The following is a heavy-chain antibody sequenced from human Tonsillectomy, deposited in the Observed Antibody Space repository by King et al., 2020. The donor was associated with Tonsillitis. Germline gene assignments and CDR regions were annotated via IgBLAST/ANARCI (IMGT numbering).Heavy chain of an antibody. D-gene: IGHD6-13*01. J-gene: IGHJ5*02. Sequence: VQLVESGGGLLQPGESLRLSCAASGFTFSSYAMTWVRQAPGKGLEWVSSISGSGGSTYYADSVKGRFTISRDNSKDTLFLQMNSLRAVDTAVYYCAKAEGSSWYGDWFDPWGQGTLVTVSS. CDR1: GFTFSSYA. CDR2: ISGSGGST. CDR3: AKAEGSSWYGDWFDP. V-gene: IGHV3-23*04.